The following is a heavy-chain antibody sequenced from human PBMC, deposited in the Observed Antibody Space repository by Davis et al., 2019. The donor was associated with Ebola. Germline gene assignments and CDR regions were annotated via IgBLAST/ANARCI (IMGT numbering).Heavy chain of an antibody. V-gene: IGHV1-8*01. J-gene: IGHJ5*01. CDR2: MNTNSGNT. CDR3: ARGRKVARMGSWFDS. CDR1: GYTFNKYD. D-gene: IGHD5-12*01. Sequence: ASVKVSCKASGYTFNKYDIAWVRQASGQGLEWMGWMNTNSGNTGYGQKFQGRVTMTRNTSISTAYMELSSLTSEDTAVYYCARGRKVARMGSWFDSWGQGTLVTVSS.